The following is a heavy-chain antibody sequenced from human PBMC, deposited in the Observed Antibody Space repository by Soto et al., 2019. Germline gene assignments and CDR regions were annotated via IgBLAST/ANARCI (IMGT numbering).Heavy chain of an antibody. Sequence: GGSLRLSCAASGFTFSSYSMNWVRQAPGKGLEWVSSISSSSSYIYYADSVKGRFTISRDNAKNSLYLQMNSLRAEDTAVYYCARDGYSSSWYEGAYYYYYMDVWGKGTTVTVSS. CDR2: ISSSSSYI. V-gene: IGHV3-21*01. J-gene: IGHJ6*03. D-gene: IGHD6-13*01. CDR3: ARDGYSSSWYEGAYYYYYMDV. CDR1: GFTFSSYS.